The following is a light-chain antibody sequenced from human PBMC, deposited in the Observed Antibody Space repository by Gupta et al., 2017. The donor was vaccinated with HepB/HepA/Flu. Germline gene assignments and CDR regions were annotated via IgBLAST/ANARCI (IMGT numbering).Light chain of an antibody. CDR3: QQSDSCPFT. J-gene: IGKJ2*01. CDR1: QSIRNY. V-gene: IGKV1-39*01. CDR2: TAS. Sequence: DIQMTKPPSSLSASVEDRLTISCRASQSIRNYLNWYQQKPGQAPNLLIYTASSLESGVPKRFSGSGSGTDFTLTISSLQPEDFAFYYCQQSDSCPFTFGQGTKLEIK.